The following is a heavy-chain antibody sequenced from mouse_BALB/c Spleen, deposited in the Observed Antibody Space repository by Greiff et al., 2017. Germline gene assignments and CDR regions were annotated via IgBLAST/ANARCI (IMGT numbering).Heavy chain of an antibody. CDR2: IDPANGNT. J-gene: IGHJ3*01. V-gene: IGHV14-3*02. CDR3: ARGNGYYQAWFAY. CDR1: GFNIKDTY. D-gene: IGHD2-3*01. Sequence: EVKLMESGAELVKPGASVKLSCTASGFNIKDTYMHWVKQRPEQGLEWIGRIDPANGNTKYDPKFQGKATITADTSSNTAYLQLSSLTSEDTAVYYCARGNGYYQAWFAYWGQGTLVTVSA.